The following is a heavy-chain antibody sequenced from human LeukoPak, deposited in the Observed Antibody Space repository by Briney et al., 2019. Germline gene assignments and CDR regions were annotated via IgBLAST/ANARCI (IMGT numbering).Heavy chain of an antibody. D-gene: IGHD5-18*01. CDR3: SRDRNTYGYVFRDY. Sequence: PGGSLRLSCAASGFTVSTHYMSWVRQAPGKGLEWVSAIYSGGSTYYADSVKGRFIISRDNSKNTLYLQMNSLRVEDTAVYYCSRDRNTYGYVFRDYWGQGPLVTVSS. V-gene: IGHV3-66*01. CDR2: IYSGGST. J-gene: IGHJ4*02. CDR1: GFTVSTHY.